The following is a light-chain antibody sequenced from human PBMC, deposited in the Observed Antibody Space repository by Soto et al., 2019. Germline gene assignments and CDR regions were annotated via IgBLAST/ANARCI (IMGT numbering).Light chain of an antibody. CDR1: NSNIGSNT. CDR3: AAWDDSLTGNWV. J-gene: IGLJ3*02. CDR2: SNY. V-gene: IGLV1-44*01. Sequence: QSVLTQPRSASGTPGQRVTISCSGSNSNIGSNTVNWYQQLPGTAPKLLIYSNYQRPSGVPDRFSGSNSGTSASLAISGLQSEDEADYFCAAWDDSLTGNWVFGGGTKLTVL.